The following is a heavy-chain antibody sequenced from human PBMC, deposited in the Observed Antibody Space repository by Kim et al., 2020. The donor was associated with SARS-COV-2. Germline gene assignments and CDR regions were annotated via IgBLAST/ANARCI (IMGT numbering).Heavy chain of an antibody. D-gene: IGHD3-10*01. J-gene: IGHJ4*02. Sequence: YAQKFQGRVKSTADESTSTAYMELSSLRSEDTAVYYCASVQGSGSYTFDYWGQGTLVTVSS. CDR3: ASVQGSGSYTFDY. V-gene: IGHV1-69*01.